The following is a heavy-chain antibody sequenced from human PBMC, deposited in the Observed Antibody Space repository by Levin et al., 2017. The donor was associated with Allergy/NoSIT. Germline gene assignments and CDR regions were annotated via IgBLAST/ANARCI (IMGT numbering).Heavy chain of an antibody. J-gene: IGHJ4*02. D-gene: IGHD3-3*01. CDR1: GGSITSTSNY. Sequence: PSETLSLTCTVSGGSITSTSNYWGWIRQPPGTGLEWIGTVHYSGGTDYNPSLKSRVTMSVDTSKNQFSLKLTSVTAADTAVYYCARGEFTIFGVAAFDYWGQGTLVTVSS. CDR2: VHYSGGT. V-gene: IGHV4-39*01. CDR3: ARGEFTIFGVAAFDY.